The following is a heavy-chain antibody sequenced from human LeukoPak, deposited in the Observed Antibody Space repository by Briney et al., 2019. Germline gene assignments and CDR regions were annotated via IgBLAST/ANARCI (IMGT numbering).Heavy chain of an antibody. Sequence: GGSLRLSCAASGFTFSHYGMHWVRQTPGAGLEWVAVIWSDGSDKYYAKSVKGRFTISRDNSKNSLFLQMNSLRAEDTAVYYCAKDAQRGFDYSNSLQNWGQGILVTVS. D-gene: IGHD4-11*01. V-gene: IGHV3-33*06. CDR3: AKDAQRGFDYSNSLQN. J-gene: IGHJ1*01. CDR2: IWSDGSDK. CDR1: GFTFSHYG.